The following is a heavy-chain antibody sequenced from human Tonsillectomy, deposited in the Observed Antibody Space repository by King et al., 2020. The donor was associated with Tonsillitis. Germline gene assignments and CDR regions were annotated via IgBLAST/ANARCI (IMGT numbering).Heavy chain of an antibody. D-gene: IGHD1-1*01. CDR2: IWYDGSNK. CDR1: GFTFSRYA. J-gene: IGHJ4*02. Sequence: VQLVESGGGVVQPGRSLRLSCAASGFTFSRYAMYWVRQAPGKGLEWVAVIWYDGSNKYYADSVKGRFTISRDNSKNTLYLQMNSLRAEDTAVYYCAVDESDHPLAYRGQGTLVTVSS. CDR3: AVDESDHPLAY. V-gene: IGHV3-33*01.